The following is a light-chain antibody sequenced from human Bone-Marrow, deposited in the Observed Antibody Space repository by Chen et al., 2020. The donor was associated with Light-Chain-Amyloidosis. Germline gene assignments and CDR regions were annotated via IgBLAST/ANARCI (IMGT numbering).Light chain of an antibody. J-gene: IGLJ1*01. CDR1: SSDVGGYNH. V-gene: IGLV2-14*01. CDR3: SSYTITNTLV. Sequence: QSALSQPASVSGSPGQSITISCAGTSSDVGGYNHVSWYQQHPDKSPKLMIYEATNRPSWVPDRFSGSKSDNTASLTISGLQTEDEADYFCSSYTITNTLVFGSGTRVTVL. CDR2: EAT.